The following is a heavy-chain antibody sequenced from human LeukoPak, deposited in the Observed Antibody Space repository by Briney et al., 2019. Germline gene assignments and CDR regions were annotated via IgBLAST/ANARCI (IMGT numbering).Heavy chain of an antibody. D-gene: IGHD3-9*01. CDR2: IYHSGST. V-gene: IGHV4-38-2*02. CDR1: GYSISSGYY. J-gene: IGHJ6*03. Sequence: SETLSLTCTVSGYSISSGYYWGWIRQPPGKGLEWIGSIYHSGSTNYNPSLKSRVTISVDTSKTQFSLKLSSVTAADTAVYYCARVSWFPGSSYYYMDVWGKGTTVTVSS. CDR3: ARVSWFPGSSYYYMDV.